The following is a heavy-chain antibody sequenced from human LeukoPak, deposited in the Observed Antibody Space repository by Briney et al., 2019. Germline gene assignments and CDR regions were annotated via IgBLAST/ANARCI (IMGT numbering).Heavy chain of an antibody. Sequence: PGGSLRLSCAASGFTFSSYGMHWVRQAPGKGLEWVAFIRYDGSNKYYADSVKGRFTISRDNSKSTLYLQMNSLRAEDTAVYYCARETPRQLLWFGELGGAHYYFDYWGQGTLVTVSS. D-gene: IGHD3-10*01. V-gene: IGHV3-30*02. CDR3: ARETPRQLLWFGELGGAHYYFDY. J-gene: IGHJ4*02. CDR2: IRYDGSNK. CDR1: GFTFSSYG.